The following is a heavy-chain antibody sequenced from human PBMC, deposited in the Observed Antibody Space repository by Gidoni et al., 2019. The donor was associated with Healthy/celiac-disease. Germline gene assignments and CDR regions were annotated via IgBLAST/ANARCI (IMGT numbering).Heavy chain of an antibody. CDR3: ARHKGSDYYDNY. CDR1: GGSISSSSYY. V-gene: IGHV4-39*01. CDR2: IYYSGST. D-gene: IGHD3-22*01. Sequence: QLQLQESGPGLVKPSETLSLTCTVSGGSISSSSYYWGWIRQPPGKGLEWIGSIYYSGSTYYNPSLKSRVTISVDTSKNQFSLKLSSVTAADTAVYYCARHKGSDYYDNYWGQGTLVTVSS. J-gene: IGHJ4*02.